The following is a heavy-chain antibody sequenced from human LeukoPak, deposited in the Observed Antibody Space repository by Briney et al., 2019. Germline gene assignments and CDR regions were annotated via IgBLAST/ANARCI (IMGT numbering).Heavy chain of an antibody. CDR1: GGSISSYY. J-gene: IGHJ4*02. CDR2: IYYSGST. CDR3: ARGTPTGDYPL. D-gene: IGHD4-17*01. Sequence: KPSETLSLTCTVSGGSISSYYWSWIRQPPGEGLEWIGYIYYSGSTNYNPSLKSRVTISVDTSKNQFSLKLSSVTAADMAVYYCARGTPTGDYPLWGQGTLVTVSS. V-gene: IGHV4-59*08.